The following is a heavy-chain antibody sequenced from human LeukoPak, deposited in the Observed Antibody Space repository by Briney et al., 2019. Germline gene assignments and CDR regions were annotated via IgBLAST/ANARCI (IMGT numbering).Heavy chain of an antibody. J-gene: IGHJ3*02. CDR2: TYSGGST. CDR3: ARAVILEGRAFDI. CDR1: GFTVSSNY. V-gene: IGHV3-53*04. D-gene: IGHD2/OR15-2a*01. Sequence: GGSLRLSCAASGFTVSSNYMSWVRQVPGKGLEWVSVTYSGGSTYYADSVKGRFTISRHNSKNTLYLQMNSLRAEDTAVYYCARAVILEGRAFDIWGQGTMVTVSS.